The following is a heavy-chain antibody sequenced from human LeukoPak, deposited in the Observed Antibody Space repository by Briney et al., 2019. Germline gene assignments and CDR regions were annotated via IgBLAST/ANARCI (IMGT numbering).Heavy chain of an antibody. CDR1: GYTFTSYY. CDR2: INPSGGST. J-gene: IGHJ4*02. D-gene: IGHD2-2*01. CDR3: ARDSVVVPAAIRLLGY. Sequence: GASVKVSCKASGYTFTSYYMHWVRQAPGQGLEWMGIINPSGGSTSYAQKFQGRVTMTRDTSTSTVYMELSSLRSEDTAVYYCARDSVVVPAAIRLLGYWGQGTLVTVSS. V-gene: IGHV1-46*01.